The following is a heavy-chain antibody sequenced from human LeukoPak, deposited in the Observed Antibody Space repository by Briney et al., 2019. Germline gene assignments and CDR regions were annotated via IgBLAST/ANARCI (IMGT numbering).Heavy chain of an antibody. CDR1: GFTFRSYS. Sequence: GGSLTLSCAVSGFTFRSYSMSWVRQAPGKGLEWVSTISGSGVTTYYADSVKGLFTISRDNSKSPLYLQMNSLRAEDTAVYYCAKDLGPHIVVAAYDDYWGQGTLVTVSS. V-gene: IGHV3-23*01. CDR3: AKDLGPHIVVAAYDDY. J-gene: IGHJ4*02. D-gene: IGHD2-21*01. CDR2: ISGSGVTT.